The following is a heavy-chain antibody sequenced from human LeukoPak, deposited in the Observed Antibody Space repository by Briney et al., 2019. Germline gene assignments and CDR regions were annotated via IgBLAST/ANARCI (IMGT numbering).Heavy chain of an antibody. CDR3: AKGAQSSGYFDY. V-gene: IGHV3-9*03. J-gene: IGHJ4*02. CDR1: GGSISSYY. D-gene: IGHD3-10*01. CDR2: ISWNSGSI. Sequence: LSLTCTVSGGSISSYYWNWIRQPPGKGLEWVSGISWNSGSIGYADSVKGRFTISRDNAKNSLYLQMNSLRAEDMALYYCAKGAQSSGYFDYWGQGTLVTVSS.